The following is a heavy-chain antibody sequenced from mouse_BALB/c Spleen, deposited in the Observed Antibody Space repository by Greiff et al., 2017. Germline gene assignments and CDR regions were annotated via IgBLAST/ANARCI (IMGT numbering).Heavy chain of an antibody. CDR2: ISSGCGYT. CDR1: GFSFSSYA. J-gene: IGHJ4*01. V-gene: IGHV5-9-4*01. Sequence: EVQLVESGAGLVKPGGSLKLSCAASGFSFSSYAMSWVRQSPEKRLEWVAEISSGCGYTYYPDTVTGRVTITRDNAKNTLYMEMRSLRSEDTAMYYCARKGNTQDPYYACIDYWGQGTSVTVAA. D-gene: IGHD1-1*01. CDR3: ARKGNTQDPYYACIDY.